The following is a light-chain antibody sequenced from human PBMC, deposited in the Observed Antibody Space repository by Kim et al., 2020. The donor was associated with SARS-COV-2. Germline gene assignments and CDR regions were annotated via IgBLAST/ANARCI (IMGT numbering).Light chain of an antibody. Sequence: GQSITISCTGTSSDLGDYNYVSWYQQHPGKVPKLMIFDVSNRPSGVSDRFSGSKSGNTASLTISGLQAEDDADYYCSSYTRSSTCVFGGGTQLTVL. V-gene: IGLV2-14*03. CDR1: SSDLGDYNY. CDR2: DVS. CDR3: SSYTRSSTCV. J-gene: IGLJ3*02.